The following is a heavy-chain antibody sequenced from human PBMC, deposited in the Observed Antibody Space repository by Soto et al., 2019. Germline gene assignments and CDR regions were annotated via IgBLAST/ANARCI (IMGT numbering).Heavy chain of an antibody. Sequence: SETLSLTCTVSGGSISSGDYYWSWIRQPPGKGLEWIGYIYYSGSTYYNPSLKSRVTISVDTSKNQFSLKLSSVTAADTAVYYCASIDYGDYEFGNYFDDWGQGTLVTVS. J-gene: IGHJ4*02. CDR3: ASIDYGDYEFGNYFDD. CDR2: IYYSGST. V-gene: IGHV4-30-4*01. D-gene: IGHD4-17*01. CDR1: GGSISSGDYY.